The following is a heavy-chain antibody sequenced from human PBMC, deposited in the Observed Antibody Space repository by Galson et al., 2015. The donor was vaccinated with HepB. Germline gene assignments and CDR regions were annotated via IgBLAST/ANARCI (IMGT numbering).Heavy chain of an antibody. J-gene: IGHJ4*02. CDR3: ARGLTVDTAMVSHP. Sequence: SLRLSCAASGFTFSSYSMNWVRQAPGKGLEWVSYISSSSSTIYYADPVKGRFTISRDNAKNSLYLQMNSLRDEDTAVYYCARGLTVDTAMVSHPWGQGTLVTVSS. CDR2: ISSSSSTI. D-gene: IGHD5-18*01. CDR1: GFTFSSYS. V-gene: IGHV3-48*02.